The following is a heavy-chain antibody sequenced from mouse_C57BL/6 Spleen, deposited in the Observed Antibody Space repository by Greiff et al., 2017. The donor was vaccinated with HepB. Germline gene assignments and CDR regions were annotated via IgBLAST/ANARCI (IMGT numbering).Heavy chain of an antibody. Sequence: QVQLQQPGAELVRPGSSVKLSCKASGYTFTSYWMHWVRQRPIQGLEWIGNIDPSDSETHYNQKFKDKATLTVDKSSSTAYMQLSSLTSEDSAVYYGARGDGCDSYWYFDVWGTGTTVTVSS. J-gene: IGHJ1*03. CDR1: GYTFTSYW. CDR2: IDPSDSET. D-gene: IGHD2-2*01. V-gene: IGHV1-52*01. CDR3: ARGDGCDSYWYFDV.